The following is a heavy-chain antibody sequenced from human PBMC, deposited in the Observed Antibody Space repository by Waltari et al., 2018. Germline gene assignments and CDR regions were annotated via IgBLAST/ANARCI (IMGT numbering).Heavy chain of an antibody. D-gene: IGHD6-19*01. CDR2: IYPGDSDT. CDR3: ARITRPGYSSGWYGDY. V-gene: IGHV5-51*03. CDR1: GYSFTSYW. J-gene: IGHJ4*02. Sequence: EVQLVQSGAEVKKPGESLKISCKGSGYSFTSYWIGWVRQMPGKGLEWMGIIYPGDSDTRYSPSFQGQVTSSADKSISTAYRQWSSLKASDTAMYYCARITRPGYSSGWYGDYWGQGTLVTVSS.